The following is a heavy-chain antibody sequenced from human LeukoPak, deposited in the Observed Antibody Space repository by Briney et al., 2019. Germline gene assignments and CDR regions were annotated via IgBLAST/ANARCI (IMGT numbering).Heavy chain of an antibody. CDR3: ARPNVYSSSWYYFDY. J-gene: IGHJ4*02. D-gene: IGHD6-13*01. CDR2: ISGSGGST. V-gene: IGHV3-23*01. Sequence: GGSLRLSCAASGFTFSSYAMSWVRQAPGKGLEWVSAISGSGGSTYYADSVKGRFTISRDNSKNSLYLQMNSLRAEDTAVYYCARPNVYSSSWYYFDYWGQGTLVTVSS. CDR1: GFTFSSYA.